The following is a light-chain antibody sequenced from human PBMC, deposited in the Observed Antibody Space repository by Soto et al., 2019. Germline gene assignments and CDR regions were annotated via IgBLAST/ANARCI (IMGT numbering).Light chain of an antibody. V-gene: IGKV1-13*02. CDR1: QGIGNA. CDR2: DAS. J-gene: IGKJ5*01. Sequence: AIQLTQSPSSLSASVGDRLTITCRASQGIGNALAWYQQKPGKAPQLLIYDASNLESGVPSMFSGSRSGTDFTLTISGLQPEDFATYYCQQFHTYPITFGQGTRLEI. CDR3: QQFHTYPIT.